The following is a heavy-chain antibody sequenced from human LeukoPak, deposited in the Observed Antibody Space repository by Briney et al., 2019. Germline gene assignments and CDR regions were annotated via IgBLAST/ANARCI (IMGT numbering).Heavy chain of an antibody. Sequence: GGSLRLSCAASGFTFSSYAMHWVRQAPGKGLEWVAVISYDGSNKYYADSVKGRFTISRDNPKNTLYLQMNSLRAEDTAVYYCARENDYGDYAFDYWGQGTLVTVSS. V-gene: IGHV3-30-3*01. D-gene: IGHD4-17*01. CDR2: ISYDGSNK. CDR1: GFTFSSYA. J-gene: IGHJ4*02. CDR3: ARENDYGDYAFDY.